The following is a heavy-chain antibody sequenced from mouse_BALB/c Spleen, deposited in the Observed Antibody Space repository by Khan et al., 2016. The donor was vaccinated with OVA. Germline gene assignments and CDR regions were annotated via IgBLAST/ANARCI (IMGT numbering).Heavy chain of an antibody. D-gene: IGHD2-4*01. V-gene: IGHV1S56*01. CDR1: GYTFTAYD. J-gene: IGHJ4*01. CDR2: IYPGDGST. CDR3: AREGLRVVALDY. Sequence: QVQLKQSGPELVKPGTLVKISCKASGYTFTAYDINWVKQRPGQGLEWIGWIYPGDGSTKYNENFKGKATLTADKSSNTAYMQLSSLTSEKSAVYFCAREGLRVVALDYWGQGTSVSVSS.